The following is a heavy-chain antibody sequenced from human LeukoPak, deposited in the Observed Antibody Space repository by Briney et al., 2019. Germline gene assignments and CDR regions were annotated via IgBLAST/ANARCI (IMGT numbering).Heavy chain of an antibody. V-gene: IGHV4-30-2*01. Sequence: PSQTLSLTCTVSGGSISSGGYYWSWIRQPPGKGLEWIGYIYHSGSTYYNPSLKSRVTISVDTSKNQFSLKLSSVTAADTAVYYCAREGHNWNYFDYWGQGTLVTVSS. J-gene: IGHJ4*02. D-gene: IGHD1-20*01. CDR2: IYHSGST. CDR3: AREGHNWNYFDY. CDR1: GGSISSGGYY.